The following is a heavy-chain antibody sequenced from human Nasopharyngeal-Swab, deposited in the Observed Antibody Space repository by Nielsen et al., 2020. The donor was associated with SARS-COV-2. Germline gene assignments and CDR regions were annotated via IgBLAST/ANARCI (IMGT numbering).Heavy chain of an antibody. V-gene: IGHV3-30*03. CDR3: ARKPVGATKGCAFDI. CDR1: GFTFSSYG. D-gene: IGHD1-26*01. J-gene: IGHJ3*02. CDR2: ISYDGSNK. Sequence: GESLKISCAASGFTFSSYGMHWVRQAPGKGLEWVAVISYDGSNKYYADSVKGRFTISRDNSKNTLYLQMNSLRAEDTAVYYCARKPVGATKGCAFDIWGQGTMVTVSS.